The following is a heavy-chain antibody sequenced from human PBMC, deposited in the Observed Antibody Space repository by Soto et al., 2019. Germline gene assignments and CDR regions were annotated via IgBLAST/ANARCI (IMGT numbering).Heavy chain of an antibody. J-gene: IGHJ4*02. D-gene: IGHD6-19*01. V-gene: IGHV3-23*01. CDR1: GFTFSSYA. Sequence: PGGSLRLSCAASGFTFSSYAMSWVRQAPGKGLKWVSAISGTGGSTYYSDSVRGRFTISRDNSKNTLYLQMNSLRADDTAIYYCAVPTGIEVTGPDYWGQGTLVTVSS. CDR3: AVPTGIEVTGPDY. CDR2: ISGTGGST.